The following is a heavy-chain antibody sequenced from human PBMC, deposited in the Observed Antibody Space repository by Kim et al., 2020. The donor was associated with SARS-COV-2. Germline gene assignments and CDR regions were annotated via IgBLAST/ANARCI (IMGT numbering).Heavy chain of an antibody. J-gene: IGHJ3*01. Sequence: GESLKISCQGLRYSFGDYWVGWVRQVPGKGLEWVALIYPEDSDTKYSPAFQGHVTISVDTSVSTAYLQWNSIRTSDTAMYFCARHTTVTHDAFDVWGQGTMVTVSS. V-gene: IGHV5-51*01. CDR3: ARHTTVTHDAFDV. CDR1: RYSFGDYW. D-gene: IGHD4-17*01. CDR2: IYPEDSDT.